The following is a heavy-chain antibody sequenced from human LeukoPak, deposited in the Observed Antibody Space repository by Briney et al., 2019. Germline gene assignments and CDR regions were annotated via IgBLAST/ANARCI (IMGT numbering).Heavy chain of an antibody. CDR1: GFTFSSYA. CDR2: ISGSGGST. CDR3: ARDGLLWFGELLNWFDP. J-gene: IGHJ5*02. Sequence: GGSLRLSCAASGFTFSSYAMSWVRQAPGKGLEWVSAISGSGGSTYYADSVKGRFTISRDNSKNSLYLQMNSLRAEDTAVYYCARDGLLWFGELLNWFDPWGQGTLVTVSS. D-gene: IGHD3-10*01. V-gene: IGHV3-23*01.